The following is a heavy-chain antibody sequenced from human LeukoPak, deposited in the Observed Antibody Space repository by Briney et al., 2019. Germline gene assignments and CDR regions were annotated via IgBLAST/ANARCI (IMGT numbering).Heavy chain of an antibody. Sequence: PSETLSLTCTVSGGSISSYYWSWIRQPPGKGLEWIGYIYYSGSTNYNPSLKSRVTISVDTSKNQFSLELSSVTAADTAVYYCARHPLGGQPEYYFDYWGQGTLVTVSS. CDR3: ARHPLGGQPEYYFDY. CDR1: GGSISSYY. CDR2: IYYSGST. J-gene: IGHJ4*02. D-gene: IGHD3-16*01. V-gene: IGHV4-59*08.